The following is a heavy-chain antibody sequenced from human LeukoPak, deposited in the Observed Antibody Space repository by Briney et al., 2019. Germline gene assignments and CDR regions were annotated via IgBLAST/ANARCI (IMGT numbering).Heavy chain of an antibody. CDR3: ARGYVTMVRGVIVNYYYYMDV. CDR2: MNPNSGNT. J-gene: IGHJ6*03. D-gene: IGHD3-10*01. CDR1: GYTFTSYD. V-gene: IGHV1-8*01. Sequence: GASVKVSCKASGYTFTSYDINWVRQATGQGLEWMGWMNPNSGNTGYAQKFQGRVTITRNTSISTAYMELSSLRSEDTAVYYCARGYVTMVRGVIVNYYYYMDVWGKGTTVTVSS.